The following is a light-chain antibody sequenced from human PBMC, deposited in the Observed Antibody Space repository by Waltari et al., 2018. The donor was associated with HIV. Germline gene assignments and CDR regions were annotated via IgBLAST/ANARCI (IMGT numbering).Light chain of an antibody. V-gene: IGLV2-23*01. CDR3: CSYTGSSTRRPYV. Sequence: QSALTQTASVSGSTGKSLTISCTGTSSDVGGYNLVPWYQQHPGKAPKVMIYEGSKRPSWVSNRFSGSKSGNTASLTISGLQAEDEADYYCCSYTGSSTRRPYVFGTGTKVTVL. CDR2: EGS. CDR1: SSDVGGYNL. J-gene: IGLJ1*01.